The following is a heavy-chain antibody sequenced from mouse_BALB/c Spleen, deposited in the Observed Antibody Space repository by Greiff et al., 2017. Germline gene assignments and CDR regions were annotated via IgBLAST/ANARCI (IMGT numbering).Heavy chain of an antibody. CDR2: ISNLAYSI. J-gene: IGHJ4*01. D-gene: IGHD2-14*01. CDR1: GFTFSDYG. Sequence: VKLVESGGGLVQPGGSRKLSCAASGFTFSDYGMAWVRQAPGKGPEWVAFISNLAYSIYYADTVTGRFTISRENAKNTLYLEMSSLRSEDTAMYYCARDRHDVDYAMDYWGQGTSVTVSS. CDR3: ARDRHDVDYAMDY. V-gene: IGHV5-15*02.